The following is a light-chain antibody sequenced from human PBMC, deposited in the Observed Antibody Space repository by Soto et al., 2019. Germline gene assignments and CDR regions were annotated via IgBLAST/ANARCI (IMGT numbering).Light chain of an antibody. V-gene: IGKV3-15*01. CDR3: QQYKNWT. CDR2: GAS. J-gene: IGKJ1*01. CDR1: QSVSIN. Sequence: IIMTRGPAILSVSPWERATLFCRTSQSVSINLAWYQQKPAQVPRLLIYGASSRATGIPARFSGSGSGTEFTLTISGLQSEDVAVYYCQQYKNWTFGQGTKVDIK.